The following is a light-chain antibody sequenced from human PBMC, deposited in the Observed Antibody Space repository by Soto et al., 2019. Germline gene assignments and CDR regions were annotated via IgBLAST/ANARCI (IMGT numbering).Light chain of an antibody. Sequence: QSVLTQPPSASGSPGQSVTISCTGTSSDVGGYNYVSWYQQHPGKAPKLMIYEVSKRPSGVPDRFSDSKSGTTAALTVSGLQAEDEADYYCSSYGGSNNFVFGPGTKLTVL. CDR1: SSDVGGYNY. V-gene: IGLV2-8*01. J-gene: IGLJ1*01. CDR2: EVS. CDR3: SSYGGSNNFV.